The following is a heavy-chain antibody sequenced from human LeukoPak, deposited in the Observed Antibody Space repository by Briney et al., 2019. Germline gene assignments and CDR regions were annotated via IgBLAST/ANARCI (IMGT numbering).Heavy chain of an antibody. Sequence: WVRXXXXQGREWMGRIIPILGIANYAQKFQGRVTITADKSTSTAYMELSSLRSEDTAVYYCARGYYDSSGYFTYWGQGTLVTVSS. CDR2: IIPILGIA. CDR3: ARGYYDSSGYFTY. V-gene: IGHV1-69*04. D-gene: IGHD3-22*01. J-gene: IGHJ4*02.